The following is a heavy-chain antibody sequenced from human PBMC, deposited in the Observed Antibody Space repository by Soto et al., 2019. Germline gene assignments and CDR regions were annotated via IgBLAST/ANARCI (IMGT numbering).Heavy chain of an antibody. V-gene: IGHV3-30*03. CDR3: ARWVGGSMYDNSGKYDS. Sequence: QVQLVESGGGVVQPGRSLRLTWAASGFIFSGSGMHWVRQAPGKGLEWVALVSNDGIRKYYGDSVKGRFTISRDNAENTLYRQMNSLRAEDTAVYYCARWVGGSMYDNSGKYDSWGQGTLVTVSS. CDR1: GFIFSGSG. CDR2: VSNDGIRK. J-gene: IGHJ5*01. D-gene: IGHD3-22*01.